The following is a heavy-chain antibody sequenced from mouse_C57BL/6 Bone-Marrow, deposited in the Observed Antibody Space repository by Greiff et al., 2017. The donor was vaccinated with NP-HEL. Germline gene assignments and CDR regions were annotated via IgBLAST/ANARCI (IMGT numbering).Heavy chain of an antibody. V-gene: IGHV1-64*01. D-gene: IGHD1-1*01. CDR3: AGSRLITTVVDDY. Sequence: QVQLQQPGAELVKPGASVKLSCKASGYTFTSYWMHWVKQRPGQGLEWIGMIHPNSGSTNYNEKFKSKATLTVDKSSSTAYMQLSSLTSEDSAVYYCAGSRLITTVVDDYWGQGTTLTVSS. CDR2: IHPNSGST. J-gene: IGHJ2*01. CDR1: GYTFTSYW.